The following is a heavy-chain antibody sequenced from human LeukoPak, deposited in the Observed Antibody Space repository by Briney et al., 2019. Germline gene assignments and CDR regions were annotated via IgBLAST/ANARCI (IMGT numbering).Heavy chain of an antibody. V-gene: IGHV4-59*12. CDR1: GGSISSYY. CDR2: IYYSGST. Sequence: SETLSLTCTVSGGSISSYYWSWIRQPPGKGLEWIGYIYYSGSTNYNPSLKSRVTISVDTSKNQFSLHLNSVTPEDTAVYYCVRGITGVGYYFDYWGQGTLVTVSA. CDR3: VRGITGVGYYFDY. J-gene: IGHJ4*02. D-gene: IGHD6-19*01.